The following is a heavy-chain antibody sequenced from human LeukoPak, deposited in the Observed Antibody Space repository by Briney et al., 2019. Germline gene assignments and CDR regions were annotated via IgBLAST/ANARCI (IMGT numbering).Heavy chain of an antibody. CDR3: AKVNPPRGGRSGWYEANDY. D-gene: IGHD6-19*01. CDR2: ISASGGGT. V-gene: IGHV3-23*01. CDR1: GFTFSSYV. Sequence: GGSLRLSCAASGFTFSSYVMSWVRQAPGKGLEWVSAISASGGGTYYADSVKGRFTVSRDNSKNTLFLQMNSLRAEDTAVYYCAKVNPPRGGRSGWYEANDYWGQGTLVTVSS. J-gene: IGHJ4*02.